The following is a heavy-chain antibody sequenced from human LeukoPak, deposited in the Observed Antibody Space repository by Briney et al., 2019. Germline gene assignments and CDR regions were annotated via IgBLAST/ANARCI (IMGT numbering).Heavy chain of an antibody. Sequence: SVKVSCKASGYSFTSYGITWVRQAPGQGLEWMGWISAYNGNTNYAQKFQGRVTITADESTSTAYMELSSLRSEDTAVYYCARGVTIFGVVPRYYYGMDVWGQGTTVTVSS. CDR2: ISAYNGNT. V-gene: IGHV1-18*01. D-gene: IGHD3-3*01. CDR3: ARGVTIFGVVPRYYYGMDV. CDR1: GYSFTSYG. J-gene: IGHJ6*02.